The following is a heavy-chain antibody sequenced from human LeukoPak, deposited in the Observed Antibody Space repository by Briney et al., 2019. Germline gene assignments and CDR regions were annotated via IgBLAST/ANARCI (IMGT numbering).Heavy chain of an antibody. V-gene: IGHV3-13*01. CDR3: ARAGKDYVWGSYRLKGAFDI. CDR2: IGTAGDT. CDR1: GFTFSSYD. J-gene: IGHJ3*02. Sequence: GGSLRLSCAASGFTFSSYDMHWVRQATGKGLEWVSAIGTAGDTYYPGSVKGRFTISRENAKNSLYLQMNSLRAGDTAVYYCARAGKDYVWGSYRLKGAFDIWGQGTMVTVSS. D-gene: IGHD3-16*02.